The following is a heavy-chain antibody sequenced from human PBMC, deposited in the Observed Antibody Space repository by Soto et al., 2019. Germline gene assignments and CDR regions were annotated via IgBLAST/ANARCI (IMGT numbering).Heavy chain of an antibody. Sequence: SVKVSCKASGGTFSSYASSWVRQAPGQGLEWMGVIIPIFGTANYAQKFQGRVKITADEYTSTDYMELSSLRSEDTAVYYCAATIGYYYYLLAVWAQRTTVTVSS. CDR2: IIPIFGTA. D-gene: IGHD5-12*01. CDR3: AATIGYYYYLLAV. CDR1: GGTFSSYA. J-gene: IGHJ6*02. V-gene: IGHV1-69*13.